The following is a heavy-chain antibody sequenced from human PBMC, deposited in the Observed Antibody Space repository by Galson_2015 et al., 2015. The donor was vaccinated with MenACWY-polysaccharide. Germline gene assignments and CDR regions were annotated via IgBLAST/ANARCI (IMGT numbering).Heavy chain of an antibody. Sequence: SLRLSCAASGFTFLCYYMSWVRQAPGKGLVWVSSITYTGGSTNYAVSVECRFTLSRDNSKNTMYLQMNNLRAEDTALYYCARVAAVYCGQGTLVTVSS. CDR3: ARVAAVY. J-gene: IGHJ4*02. V-gene: IGHV3-23*01. CDR1: GFTFLCYY. CDR2: ITYTGGST. D-gene: IGHD2-15*01.